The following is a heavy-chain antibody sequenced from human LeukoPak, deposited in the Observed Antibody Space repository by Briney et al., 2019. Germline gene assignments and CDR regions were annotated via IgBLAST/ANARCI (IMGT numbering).Heavy chain of an antibody. CDR2: ISYDGSNK. CDR1: GFTFSSYA. CDR3: ARDYYDSSGYYPLGYFDY. Sequence: GGSLRLSCAASGFTFSSYAMHWVRQAPGKGLEWVAVISYDGSNKYYADSVKGRFTISRDNSKNTLYLQMNSLRAEDTAVYYCARDYYDSSGYYPLGYFDYRGQGTLVTVSS. J-gene: IGHJ4*02. V-gene: IGHV3-30-3*01. D-gene: IGHD3-22*01.